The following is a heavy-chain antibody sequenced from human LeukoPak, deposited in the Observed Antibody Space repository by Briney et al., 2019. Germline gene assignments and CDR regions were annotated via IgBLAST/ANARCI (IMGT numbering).Heavy chain of an antibody. Sequence: GGSLRLSCAASGFTFSSYWMSWVRQAPGKGLEWVAVISYDGSNKYYADSVKGRFTISRDNSKNTLYLQMNSLRAEDTAVYYCAKATSNPKYYYDSSGPKDYWGQGTLVTVSS. CDR2: ISYDGSNK. V-gene: IGHV3-30-3*01. CDR3: AKATSNPKYYYDSSGPKDY. D-gene: IGHD3-22*01. J-gene: IGHJ4*02. CDR1: GFTFSSYW.